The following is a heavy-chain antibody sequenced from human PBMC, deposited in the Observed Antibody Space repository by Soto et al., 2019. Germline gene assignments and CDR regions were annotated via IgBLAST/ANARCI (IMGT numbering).Heavy chain of an antibody. CDR1: GGTFSSYT. D-gene: IGHD4-17*01. J-gene: IGHJ4*02. CDR2: IIPILGIA. Sequence: QVQLVQSGAEVKKPGSSVKVSCKASGGTFSSYTISWVRQDPGQGLEWMGRIIPILGIANYAQKFQGRVTITADKSTRTAYMELSRLRSEDTAVYSCARVDYGDYLHWGQGTLVTVSS. V-gene: IGHV1-69*02. CDR3: ARVDYGDYLH.